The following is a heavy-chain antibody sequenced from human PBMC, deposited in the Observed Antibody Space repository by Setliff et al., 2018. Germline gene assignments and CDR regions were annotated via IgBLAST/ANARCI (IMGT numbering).Heavy chain of an antibody. V-gene: IGHV4-39*01. CDR3: ARGYSGYDYLKPFDY. CDR1: GGSISSSSYY. D-gene: IGHD5-12*01. J-gene: IGHJ4*02. CDR2: IYYSGST. Sequence: SETLSLTCTVSGGSISSSSYYWGWIRQPPGKGLEWIGSIYYSGSTYYNPSLKSRVTISVDTSKNQFSLKLSSVTAADTAVYYCARGYSGYDYLKPFDYWGQGALVTVSS.